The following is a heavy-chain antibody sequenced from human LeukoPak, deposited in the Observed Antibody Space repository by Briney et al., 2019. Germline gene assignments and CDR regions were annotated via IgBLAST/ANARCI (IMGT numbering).Heavy chain of an antibody. J-gene: IGHJ6*04. Sequence: GGSLRLSCAASGFTFDDYGMSWVRQAPGKGLEWVSGINWNGGSTGYVDSVKGRFTISRDNAKNSLYLQMNSLRAEDTAVYYCAELGITMIGGVWGKGTTVTISS. D-gene: IGHD3-10*02. V-gene: IGHV3-20*04. CDR3: AELGITMIGGV. CDR2: INWNGGST. CDR1: GFTFDDYG.